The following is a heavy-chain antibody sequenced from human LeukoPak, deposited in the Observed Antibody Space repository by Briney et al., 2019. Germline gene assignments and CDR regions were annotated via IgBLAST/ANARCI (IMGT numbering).Heavy chain of an antibody. Sequence: PGGSLRLSCAAPGFTFSSDAMSWVRKAPGKGLEWVSAISGSGGSTYYADSVKGRFTISRDNSKNTLYLQMNSLRAEDTAVYYCASLGSGWLNGYWGQGTLVTVSS. V-gene: IGHV3-23*01. CDR1: GFTFSSDA. CDR2: ISGSGGST. D-gene: IGHD6-19*01. CDR3: ASLGSGWLNGY. J-gene: IGHJ4*02.